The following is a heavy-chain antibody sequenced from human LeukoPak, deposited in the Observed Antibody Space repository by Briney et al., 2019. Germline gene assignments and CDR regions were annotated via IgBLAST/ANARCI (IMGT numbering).Heavy chain of an antibody. D-gene: IGHD3-22*01. CDR1: GYTFTGYY. CDR3: ARSYGYYYDSSGFDY. J-gene: IGHJ4*02. Sequence: GASVKVSCKTSGYTFTGYYMHWVRQAPGQGLEWMGWINCNSGGTNYVQKFQGRVTMTRDTSINTAYMELSSLRSDDTAVYYCARSYGYYYDSSGFDYWGQGTLVTVSS. V-gene: IGHV1-2*02. CDR2: INCNSGGT.